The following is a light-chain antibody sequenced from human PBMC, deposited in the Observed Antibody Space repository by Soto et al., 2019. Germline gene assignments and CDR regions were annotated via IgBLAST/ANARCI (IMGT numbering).Light chain of an antibody. Sequence: TLSLSPGERATLSCRASQSVSSNYLAWYQQKPGQAPRPLIYGASSRATGIPDRFSGSGAGTDFTLTISRLESEDFAVYYCQQYGSSPWTFGQGTKVDI. V-gene: IGKV3-20*01. CDR1: QSVSSNY. CDR2: GAS. CDR3: QQYGSSPWT. J-gene: IGKJ1*01.